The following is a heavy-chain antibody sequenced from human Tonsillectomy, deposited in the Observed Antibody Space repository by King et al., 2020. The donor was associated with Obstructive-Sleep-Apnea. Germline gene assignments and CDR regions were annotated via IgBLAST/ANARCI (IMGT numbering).Heavy chain of an antibody. CDR1: GFTFRDYS. D-gene: IGHD4-23*01. Sequence: QLVQSGGGLVKPGGSLRLSCTASGFTFRDYSMNWVRQAPGKGLEWVSSISSISTYIYYADSVKGRFTTSRDNAKKSVDLQRNSLRAEDTAVYYCARDPLGGNSAVDYWGQGTLVTVSS. CDR2: ISSISTYI. J-gene: IGHJ4*02. CDR3: ARDPLGGNSAVDY. V-gene: IGHV3-21*01.